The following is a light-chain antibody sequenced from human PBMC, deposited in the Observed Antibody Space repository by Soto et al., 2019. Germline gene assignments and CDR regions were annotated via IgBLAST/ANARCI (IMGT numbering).Light chain of an antibody. CDR1: HSVSNNY. Sequence: EVVLTQSPGTLSLSPGDRATRSCRASHSVSNNYLAWYQQKPGQAPRLVIFGSSDRATGIPDRFSGSGSGTDFTLTISRLEPDDFAVYFCQQYGTSPPYTFGQGTRLEIK. J-gene: IGKJ2*01. CDR2: GSS. V-gene: IGKV3-20*01. CDR3: QQYGTSPPYT.